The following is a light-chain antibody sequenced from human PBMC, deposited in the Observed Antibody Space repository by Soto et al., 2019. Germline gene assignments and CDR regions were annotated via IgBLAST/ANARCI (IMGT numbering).Light chain of an antibody. CDR3: SSYTSSSTLLYV. V-gene: IGLV2-14*01. J-gene: IGLJ1*01. CDR1: SSDVGGYNY. Sequence: QSALTQPASVSGSPGQSITISCTGTSSDVGGYNYVSWYQQHPGKAPKFMIYDVSNRPSGVSNRFSGSKSGNTASLTISGLQVEDEADYYCSSYTSSSTLLYVFGTGTKVTVL. CDR2: DVS.